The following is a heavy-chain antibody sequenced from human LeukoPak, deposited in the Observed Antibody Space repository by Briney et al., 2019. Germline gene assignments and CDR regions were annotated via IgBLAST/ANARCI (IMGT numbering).Heavy chain of an antibody. J-gene: IGHJ4*02. CDR2: IYYSGNT. Sequence: PSETLSLTCTVSGGSISSYYWSWIRQPPGKGLEWVGYIYYSGNTNYNPSLKSRVTISVDTSKNQFSLKLSSVTAADTAVYYCANLWFGELWGYYFDYWGQGTLVTVSS. CDR3: ANLWFGELWGYYFDY. CDR1: GGSISSYY. D-gene: IGHD3-10*01. V-gene: IGHV4-59*08.